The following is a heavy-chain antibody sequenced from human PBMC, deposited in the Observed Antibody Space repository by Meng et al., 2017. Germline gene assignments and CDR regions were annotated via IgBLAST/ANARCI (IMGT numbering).Heavy chain of an antibody. D-gene: IGHD2-15*01. CDR1: GGSISSGGYY. Sequence: SETLSLTCTVSGGSISSGGYYWSWIRQHPGKGLEWIGYIYYSGSTYYNPSLKSRVTISVDTSKNQFSLKLSSVTAADTAVYYCARVSSVVMVADYWGQGKRVTGFS. CDR2: IYYSGST. J-gene: IGHJ4*02. V-gene: IGHV4-31*03. CDR3: ARVSSVVMVADY.